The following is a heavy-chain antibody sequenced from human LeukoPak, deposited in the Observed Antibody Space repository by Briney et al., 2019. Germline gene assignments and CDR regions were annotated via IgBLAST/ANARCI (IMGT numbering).Heavy chain of an antibody. CDR1: GFTFSSYG. D-gene: IGHD2-15*01. Sequence: PGGSLRLSCAASGFTFSSYGMHWVRQAPGKGLEWVAVISYDGSNKYYADSVKGRFTISRDNSKNTLYLQMNSLRAEDTAVYYCADIAAPYPWGQGTLVTVSS. CDR3: ADIAAPYP. CDR2: ISYDGSNK. J-gene: IGHJ5*02. V-gene: IGHV3-30*03.